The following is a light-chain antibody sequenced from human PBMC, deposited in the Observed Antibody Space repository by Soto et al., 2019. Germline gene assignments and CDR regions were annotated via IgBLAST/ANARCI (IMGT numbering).Light chain of an antibody. J-gene: IGLJ2*01. V-gene: IGLV2-8*01. Sequence: QSALTQPPSASGSPGQSVTISCTGAGTDVGQYNYVSWYQQHPGKAPKLLIHHVSRRPSGVPARFSGSKSGNTASLTVFGLQTEDEADYYCSSYGGFNNVLFGGGTKVTVL. CDR1: GTDVGQYNY. CDR3: SSYGGFNNVL. CDR2: HVS.